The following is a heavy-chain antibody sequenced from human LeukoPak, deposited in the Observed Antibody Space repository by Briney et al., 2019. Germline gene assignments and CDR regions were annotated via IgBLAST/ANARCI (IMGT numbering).Heavy chain of an antibody. Sequence: ASVKVSCKVSGYTLTELSMHWVRQAPGKGLEWMGGFDPEDGETIYAQKFQGRVTMTEDTSTDTAYMELSSLRSEDTAVYYCATEAPITMVRGVSWWFDPWGQGTLVTVSS. CDR1: GYTLTELS. V-gene: IGHV1-24*01. D-gene: IGHD3-10*01. CDR2: FDPEDGET. CDR3: ATEAPITMVRGVSWWFDP. J-gene: IGHJ5*02.